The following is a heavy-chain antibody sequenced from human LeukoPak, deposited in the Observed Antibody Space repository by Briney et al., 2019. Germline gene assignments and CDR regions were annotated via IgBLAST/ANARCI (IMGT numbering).Heavy chain of an antibody. CDR1: GFTFSSYG. CDR3: AKGHRDFWSGYYTPGVDY. Sequence: PGRSLRLSCAASGFTFSSYGMPWVRQAPGKGLEWVAVIWYDGSNKYYADSVKGRFTISRDNSKNTLYLQMNSLRAEDTAVYYCAKGHRDFWSGYYTPGVDYWGQGTLVTVSS. J-gene: IGHJ4*02. CDR2: IWYDGSNK. D-gene: IGHD3-3*01. V-gene: IGHV3-33*06.